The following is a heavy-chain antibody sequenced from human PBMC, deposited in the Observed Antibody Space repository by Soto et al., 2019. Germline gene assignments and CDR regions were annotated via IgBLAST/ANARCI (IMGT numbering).Heavy chain of an antibody. CDR1: GGSIRGGDYY. D-gene: IGHD5-12*01. CDR2: TYYSGST. Sequence: QVQLQESGPGLVKASQTLSLTCTVSGGSIRGGDYYWSWIRQYPGEGLEWIGNTYYSGSTHNNPSLKSRVTMSVDMSKNEFSLKLRSVTAADTAIYYCARALGYSGYGGMDVWGQGTTVTVSS. CDR3: ARALGYSGYGGMDV. V-gene: IGHV4-31*03. J-gene: IGHJ6*02.